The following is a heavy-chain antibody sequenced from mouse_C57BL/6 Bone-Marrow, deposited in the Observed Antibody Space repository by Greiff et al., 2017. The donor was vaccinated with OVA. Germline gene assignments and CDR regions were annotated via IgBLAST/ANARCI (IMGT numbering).Heavy chain of an antibody. V-gene: IGHV10-3*01. J-gene: IGHJ4*01. CDR1: GLTFNTYA. Sequence: EVQVVESGGGLVQPKGSLKLSCAASGLTFNTYAMHWVRQAPGKGLEWVARIRSKSSNYATYYADSVKDRFTISRDDSQSMLYLQMNNLKTEDTAMYYCLFITTVVATDYYAMDYWGQGTSVTVSS. D-gene: IGHD1-1*01. CDR2: IRSKSSNYAT. CDR3: LFITTVVATDYYAMDY.